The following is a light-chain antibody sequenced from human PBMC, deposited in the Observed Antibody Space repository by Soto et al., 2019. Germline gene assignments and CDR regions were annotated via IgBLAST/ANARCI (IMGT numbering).Light chain of an antibody. CDR1: SSDVGDYNY. V-gene: IGLV2-14*01. CDR3: SSYTSSSTLV. J-gene: IGLJ2*01. Sequence: QSALTQPASVSGSPGQSITISCTGTSSDVGDYNYVSWYQQHPGKAPKLMIYDVSNRPSGVSNRFSGSKSGNTASLTISGLLAEDEADYYCSSYTSSSTLVFGGGTKLTVL. CDR2: DVS.